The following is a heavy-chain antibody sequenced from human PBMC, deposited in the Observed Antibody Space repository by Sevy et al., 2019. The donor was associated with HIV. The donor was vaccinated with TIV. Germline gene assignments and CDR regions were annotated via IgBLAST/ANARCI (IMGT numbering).Heavy chain of an antibody. Sequence: GGSLRLSCAASGFTFSSYSMNWVRQAPGKGLEWVSSISSSSSYIYYADSVKGRFTISRDNAKNSLYLQMNSLRAEDTAVYYCARWGHHDYGDKVYGMDVWGQGTTVTVSS. CDR3: ARWGHHDYGDKVYGMDV. J-gene: IGHJ6*02. CDR1: GFTFSSYS. D-gene: IGHD4-17*01. CDR2: ISSSSSYI. V-gene: IGHV3-21*01.